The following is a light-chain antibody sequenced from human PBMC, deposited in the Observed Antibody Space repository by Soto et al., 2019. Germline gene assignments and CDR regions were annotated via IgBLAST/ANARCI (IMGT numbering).Light chain of an antibody. Sequence: VMTQAPATLSVSPGERATLSCRASQTINNNVAWYQLKDGQVPRLVIYGASTRATDIPARFSGGGSGTEFTLTISSLQSEDFVVYYCQQYNSWPPITFGQGTRLEIK. CDR3: QQYNSWPPIT. V-gene: IGKV3-15*01. CDR1: QTINNN. CDR2: GAS. J-gene: IGKJ5*01.